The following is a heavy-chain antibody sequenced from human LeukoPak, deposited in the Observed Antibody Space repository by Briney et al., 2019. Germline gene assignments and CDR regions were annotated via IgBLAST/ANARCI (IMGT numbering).Heavy chain of an antibody. J-gene: IGHJ3*02. CDR3: ARDERWLSAFDI. V-gene: IGHV3-48*01. CDR1: GFTFSSYS. D-gene: IGHD5-24*01. Sequence: GGSLRLSCAASGFTFSSYSMNWVRQAPGKGLEWVSYISSSSSTIYYADSVKGRFTISRDNAKNSLYLQMNSLRAEDTAVYYCARDERWLSAFDIXGQGTMVTVSS. CDR2: ISSSSSTI.